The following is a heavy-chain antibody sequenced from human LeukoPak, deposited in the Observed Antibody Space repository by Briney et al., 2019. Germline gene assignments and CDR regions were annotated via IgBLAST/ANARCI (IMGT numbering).Heavy chain of an antibody. Sequence: SQTLSLTCTVSGGSLSSGSYYWSWIRQPAGKGLEWIGRFYTSGSTKYNPSLKSRVTISVDTSKKQFSLRLSSVTAADTALYYCAPIPPSGTTDYWGQGTPGTVSS. CDR1: GGSLSSGSYY. CDR2: FYTSGST. V-gene: IGHV4-61*02. CDR3: APIPPSGTTDY. J-gene: IGHJ4*02. D-gene: IGHD1-1*01.